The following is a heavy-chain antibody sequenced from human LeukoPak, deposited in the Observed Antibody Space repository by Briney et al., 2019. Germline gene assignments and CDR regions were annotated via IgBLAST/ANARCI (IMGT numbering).Heavy chain of an antibody. CDR1: GFSFSTYG. J-gene: IGHJ6*03. Sequence: GGSLRLSCAASGFSFSTYGFHWVRQAPGKGLEWVTFIRFDGGKKNYADSVKGRFTISRDNAKNSLYLQMNSLRAEDTAVYYCARDPYSGGYGDYYYYYMDLWGQGTTVTISS. CDR2: IRFDGGKK. CDR3: ARDPYSGGYGDYYYYYMDL. V-gene: IGHV3-30*02. D-gene: IGHD1-26*01.